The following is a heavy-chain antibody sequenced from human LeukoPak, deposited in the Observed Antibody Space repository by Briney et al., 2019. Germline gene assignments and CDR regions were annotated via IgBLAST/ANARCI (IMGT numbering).Heavy chain of an antibody. J-gene: IGHJ4*02. V-gene: IGHV3-30*18. D-gene: IGHD5-18*01. CDR2: ISYDGKDK. CDR3: AKDRDTYGSIYYFDD. CDR1: GFTFSRYG. Sequence: PGRSLRLSCAASGFTFSRYGMHWVRQAPGKGLEWVAVISYDGKDKHYADSVKGRFTISRDNSKNTLYLQMNSLRAEDTAVYYCAKDRDTYGSIYYFDDWGQGTLATVSS.